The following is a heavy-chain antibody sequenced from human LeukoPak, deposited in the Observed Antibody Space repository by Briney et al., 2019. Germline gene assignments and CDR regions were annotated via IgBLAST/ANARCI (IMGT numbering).Heavy chain of an antibody. Sequence: GRSLRLPCAASGFTFSSYGMHWVRQAPGKGLEWVAVISYDGSNKYYVDSVKGRFTISRDNSKDTLYLQMNSLKAEDTAVYYRAKDLGSYYSEYYLDYWGHGTLVTVSS. CDR1: GFTFSSYG. D-gene: IGHD3-10*01. J-gene: IGHJ4*01. CDR3: AKDLGSYYSEYYLDY. V-gene: IGHV3-30*18. CDR2: ISYDGSNK.